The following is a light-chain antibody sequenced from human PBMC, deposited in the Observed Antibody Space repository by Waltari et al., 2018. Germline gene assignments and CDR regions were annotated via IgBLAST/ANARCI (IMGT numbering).Light chain of an antibody. CDR3: QQANSFPLT. Sequence: DIQMTQFPSSVSASVGDRVTITCRASQDISRWLAWYQQKPGKAPKFLIYAASNLQSGVPSRFSGTGSGTDFTRTISSLQPEDFATYYCQQANSFPLTFGGGTKVEIK. CDR2: AAS. J-gene: IGKJ4*01. CDR1: QDISRW. V-gene: IGKV1-12*01.